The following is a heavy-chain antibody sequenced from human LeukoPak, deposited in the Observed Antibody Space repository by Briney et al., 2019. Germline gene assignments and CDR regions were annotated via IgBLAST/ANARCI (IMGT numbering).Heavy chain of an antibody. CDR1: GFTFSSYG. Sequence: PGRSVRLSCAASGFTFSSYGMHWVRQAPGKGLEWVAVISYDGSNKYYADCVKGRFTISRDNSKNTLYLQMNSLRAEDTAVYYCASEISYQLLIPNPFDHWGQGTLVTVSS. CDR2: ISYDGSNK. CDR3: ASEISYQLLIPNPFDH. D-gene: IGHD2-2*01. V-gene: IGHV3-30*03. J-gene: IGHJ4*02.